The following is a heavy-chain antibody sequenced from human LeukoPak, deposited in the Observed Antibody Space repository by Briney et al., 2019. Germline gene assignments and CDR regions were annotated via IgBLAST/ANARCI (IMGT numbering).Heavy chain of an antibody. CDR2: ISYDGSNK. CDR1: GFTFRNFV. Sequence: GGSLRLSCAASGFTFRNFVMHWVRQAPGKGLEWVAVISYDGSNKYYADTVKGRFTISRDNSKNTLYLQMNSLRAEDTAVYYCAREEVAAPHLDYWGQGTLVTVSS. CDR3: AREEVAAPHLDY. D-gene: IGHD6-13*01. V-gene: IGHV3-30-3*01. J-gene: IGHJ4*02.